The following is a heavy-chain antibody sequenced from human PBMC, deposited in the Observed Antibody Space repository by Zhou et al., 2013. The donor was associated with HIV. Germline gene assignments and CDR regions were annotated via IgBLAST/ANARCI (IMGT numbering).Heavy chain of an antibody. V-gene: IGHV1-69*05. Sequence: QVQLVQSGAEVKKPGSSVKVSCKASGGTFSRNGISWVRQAPGQGLEWMGGIIPIFGTANYAQKFQGRVTITTDESTSTAYMELTSLRSEDTAVYYCAWGGGRFVGATIHLYYMDVWGKGTTVTVSS. CDR2: IIPIFGTA. CDR1: GGTFSRNG. D-gene: IGHD1-26*01. CDR3: AWGGGRFVGATIHLYYMDV. J-gene: IGHJ6*03.